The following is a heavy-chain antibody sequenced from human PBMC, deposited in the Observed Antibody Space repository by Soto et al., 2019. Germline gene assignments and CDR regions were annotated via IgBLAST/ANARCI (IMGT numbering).Heavy chain of an antibody. D-gene: IGHD2-15*01. Sequence: ASVKVSCKASGYTFTSYGVSWVRQAPGQGLEWMGWISAYNGNTKYAQNLQGRVTMTTDTSTSTAYMELRSLRSDDAAVYYCARAWYCSGGTCYSDSWGQGTLVTVSS. CDR3: ARAWYCSGGTCYSDS. CDR2: ISAYNGNT. V-gene: IGHV1-18*01. J-gene: IGHJ4*02. CDR1: GYTFTSYG.